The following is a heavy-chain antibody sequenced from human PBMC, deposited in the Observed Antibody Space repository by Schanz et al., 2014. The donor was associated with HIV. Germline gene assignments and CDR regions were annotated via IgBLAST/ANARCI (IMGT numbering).Heavy chain of an antibody. D-gene: IGHD6-13*01. CDR3: ARDRVDSSWYWCFDP. CDR1: GFTFSTYG. J-gene: IGHJ5*02. Sequence: QVQLVESGGGVVQPGRSLRLSCAASGFTFSTYGMHWVRQAPGKGLEWVAVIWYDGSHKHYADSVKGRFTISRDTSKNTLYLQMNSLRAEDTAMYYCARDRVDSSWYWCFDPWGQGTLVTVSS. V-gene: IGHV3-33*08. CDR2: IWYDGSHK.